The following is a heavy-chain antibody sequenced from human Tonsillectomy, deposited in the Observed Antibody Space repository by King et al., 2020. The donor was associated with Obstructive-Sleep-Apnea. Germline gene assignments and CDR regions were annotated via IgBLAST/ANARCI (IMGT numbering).Heavy chain of an antibody. Sequence: QLQESGPGLVKPSETLSLTCTVSGGSISSSSYYWGWIRQPPGKGLEWIGSIYYSGSTYYNPSLKSRVTISVDTSKNQFSLKLSPVTAADTAVYYCPFGVDWLELRKRGREYYFDYWGQGTLVTVSS. D-gene: IGHD1-7*01. CDR3: PFGVDWLELRKRGREYYFDY. CDR2: IYYSGST. J-gene: IGHJ4*02. CDR1: GGSISSSSYY. V-gene: IGHV4-39*07.